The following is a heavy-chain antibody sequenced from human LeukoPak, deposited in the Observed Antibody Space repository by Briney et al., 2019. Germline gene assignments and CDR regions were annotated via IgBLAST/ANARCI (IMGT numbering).Heavy chain of an antibody. Sequence: PGGSLRLSCAASGFTFSSHAMNWVRQAPGKGLEWVSGISNSGGNTYYADSVKGRFTIARDNSKNTLYLQMNTLRAEDTAVYYCAKHLCGDYDFDYWGQGTLVTVSS. CDR3: AKHLCGDYDFDY. J-gene: IGHJ4*02. CDR1: GFTFSSHA. V-gene: IGHV3-23*01. CDR2: ISNSGGNT. D-gene: IGHD4-17*01.